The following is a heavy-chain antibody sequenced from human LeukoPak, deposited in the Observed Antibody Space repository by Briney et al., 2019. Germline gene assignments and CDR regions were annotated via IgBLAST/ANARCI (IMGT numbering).Heavy chain of an antibody. CDR3: AREAYCGGDCYSGYWYFDL. J-gene: IGHJ2*01. V-gene: IGHV1-18*01. CDR2: ISAYNGNT. CDR1: GYTFTSYG. D-gene: IGHD2-21*02. Sequence: ASVKVSCKASGYTFTSYGISWVRQAPGQGLEWMGWISAYNGNTNYAQKLQGRVTMTTDTSTSTAYMELRSLRSDDTAVYYCAREAYCGGDCYSGYWYFDLWGRGTLVTVSS.